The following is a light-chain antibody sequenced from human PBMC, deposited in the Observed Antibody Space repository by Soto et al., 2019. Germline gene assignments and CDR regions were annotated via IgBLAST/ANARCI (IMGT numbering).Light chain of an antibody. J-gene: IGKJ5*01. CDR1: QSVSSSY. CDR3: QQYDDSIT. Sequence: EIVLTQSPDTLSLSPGESATLSCRASQSVSSSYLAWYQQKPGRAPRLLIYGASNRATGIPDRFSGSGSGTDVTLTISRRETEDFAVFYCQQYDDSITFGQGTRLEIE. V-gene: IGKV3-20*01. CDR2: GAS.